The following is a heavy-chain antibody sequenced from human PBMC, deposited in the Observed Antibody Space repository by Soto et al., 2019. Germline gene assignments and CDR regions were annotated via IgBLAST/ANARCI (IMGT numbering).Heavy chain of an antibody. CDR1: GFTFSSYW. V-gene: IGHV3-7*01. CDR2: INQDGSEK. CDR3: AKDLTYYGSAPGSDYNPISNAY. J-gene: IGHJ4*02. D-gene: IGHD3-10*01. Sequence: EVYLVESGGGLVQPGASLRLSCAASGFTFSSYWMTWVRQAPGKGLEWVANINQDGSEKYYVDSVRGRFSISRDNAKNSLSLQMSSLRAEDTAVYCCAKDLTYYGSAPGSDYNPISNAYWGQGTLVTVSS.